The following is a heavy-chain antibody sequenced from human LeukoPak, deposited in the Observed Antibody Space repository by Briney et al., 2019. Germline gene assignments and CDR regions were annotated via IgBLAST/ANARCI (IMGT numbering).Heavy chain of an antibody. Sequence: ASVKVSCKASGYTFTGYYMHWVRQAPGQGLEWMGWINPNSGGTNYAQKFQGRVTMTRDTSISTAYMELSRLRSDDTAVYYCARGGNYYSSGSYSPFDYWGQGTLVTVSS. CDR1: GYTFTGYY. D-gene: IGHD3-10*01. V-gene: IGHV1-2*02. CDR3: ARGGNYYSSGSYSPFDY. J-gene: IGHJ4*02. CDR2: INPNSGGT.